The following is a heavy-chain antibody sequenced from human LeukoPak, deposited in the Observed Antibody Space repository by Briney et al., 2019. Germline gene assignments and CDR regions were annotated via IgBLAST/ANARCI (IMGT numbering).Heavy chain of an antibody. CDR3: AIDSSGYYPWFDP. V-gene: IGHV4-39*07. CDR2: IYYSGST. CDR1: GGSISSSSYY. J-gene: IGHJ5*02. Sequence: KPSETLSLTCTVSGGSISSSSYYWGWIRLPPGKGLEWIGSIYYSGSTYYNPSLKSRVTISVDTSKNQFSLKLSSVTAADTAVYYCAIDSSGYYPWFDPWGQGTLVTVSS. D-gene: IGHD3-22*01.